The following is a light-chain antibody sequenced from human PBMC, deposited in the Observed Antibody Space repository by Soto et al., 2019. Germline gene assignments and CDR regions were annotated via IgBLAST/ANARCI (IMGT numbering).Light chain of an antibody. J-gene: IGKJ1*01. CDR3: QQRSSSPWT. CDR2: DAS. Sequence: EIVLTQSPATLSLSPGERATLSCRASQSVSSYLLWYQQKPGQAPRALIYDASVRATGIPARFSGSGSGTDFTLTFSSLEPEDFAVYYCQQRSSSPWTFGQGTRVEIK. CDR1: QSVSSY. V-gene: IGKV3-11*01.